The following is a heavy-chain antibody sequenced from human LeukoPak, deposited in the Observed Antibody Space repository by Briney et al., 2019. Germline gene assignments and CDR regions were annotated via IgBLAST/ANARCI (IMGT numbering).Heavy chain of an antibody. D-gene: IGHD3-22*01. Sequence: ASVKVSCKASGYTFTSYWIQWVRQAPGQGLEWMGRINPNSGGTNYAQKFQGRVTMTRDTSISTAYMELSRLRSDDTAVYYCARGGRGDSSGYYYVSYVVWRQGTLVTVSS. CDR1: GYTFTSYW. CDR2: INPNSGGT. V-gene: IGHV1-2*06. CDR3: ARGGRGDSSGYYYVSYVV. J-gene: IGHJ4*02.